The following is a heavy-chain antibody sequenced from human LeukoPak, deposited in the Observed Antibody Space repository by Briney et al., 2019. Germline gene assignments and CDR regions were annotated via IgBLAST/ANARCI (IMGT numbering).Heavy chain of an antibody. V-gene: IGHV3-15*01. D-gene: IGHD3/OR15-3a*01. J-gene: IGHJ4*02. CDR2: IKTKTDSGTT. Sequence: GGSLRLSCTASGFTFSDAWMSWVRQAPEKGLEWVGRIKTKTDSGTTDYAAPVKGRFTISRDDSKNTLYLQMNSLKTEDTAVYYCTTGWDIFWTAPHGFWGRGTLVTVSS. CDR3: TTGWDIFWTAPHGF. CDR1: GFTFSDAW.